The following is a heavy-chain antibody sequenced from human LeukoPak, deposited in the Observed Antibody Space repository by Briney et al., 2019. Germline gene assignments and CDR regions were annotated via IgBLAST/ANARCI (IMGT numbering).Heavy chain of an antibody. CDR1: GFTFNNYG. J-gene: IGHJ4*02. Sequence: GGSLRLSCAASGFTFNNYGMHWVRQAPGKGLEWVAIIWHDGSIEYFEDSIKGRFTISRDNSKNTLYLQMNSLRAEDTAVYYCAKDQRWESPHYLDSWGQGTLVTVPS. D-gene: IGHD1-26*01. CDR2: IWHDGSIE. CDR3: AKDQRWESPHYLDS. V-gene: IGHV3-33*06.